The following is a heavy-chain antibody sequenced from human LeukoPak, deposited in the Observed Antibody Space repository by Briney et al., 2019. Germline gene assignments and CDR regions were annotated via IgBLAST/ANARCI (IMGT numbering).Heavy chain of an antibody. CDR2: ISGSGGST. J-gene: IGHJ4*02. V-gene: IGHV3-23*01. D-gene: IGHD3-10*01. CDR3: ARKSASGNYPLDY. Sequence: GGSLRLSCAASGFTFSGYAMSWVRQAPGKGLEWASAISGSGGSTYYADSVKGRFTISRDNAKNTVCLQMSSLRAEDTALYYCARKSASGNYPLDYWGQGTLVTVSS. CDR1: GFTFSGYA.